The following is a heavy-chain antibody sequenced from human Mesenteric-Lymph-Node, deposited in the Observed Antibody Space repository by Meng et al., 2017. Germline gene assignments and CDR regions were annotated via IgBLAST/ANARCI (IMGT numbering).Heavy chain of an antibody. CDR3: ARRGDFLTGYYGAFDI. CDR2: INPNSGGT. Sequence: ASAKVSCKASGYTFTGYYMHWVRQAPGQGLEWMGWINPNSGGTNYAQKFQGWVTMTRDTSISTAYMELSRLRSDDTAVYYCARRGDFLTGYYGAFDIWGQGTMVTVSS. J-gene: IGHJ3*02. V-gene: IGHV1-2*04. CDR1: GYTFTGYY. D-gene: IGHD3-9*01.